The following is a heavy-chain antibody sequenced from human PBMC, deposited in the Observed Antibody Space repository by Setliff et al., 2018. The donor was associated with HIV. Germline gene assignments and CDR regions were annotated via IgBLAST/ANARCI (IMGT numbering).Heavy chain of an antibody. CDR3: ARGRLYGVVDY. CDR1: GGSFSGYY. V-gene: IGHV4-34*01. D-gene: IGHD3-10*01. J-gene: IGHJ4*02. CDR2: INHSGST. Sequence: PSETLSLTCAVDGGSFSGYYWSWIRPPPGTGLEWIGEINHSGSTNYNPSLKSRVTISVDTSKNQFSLKLTSVTAADTAVYYCARGRLYGVVDYWGQGTLVTVSS.